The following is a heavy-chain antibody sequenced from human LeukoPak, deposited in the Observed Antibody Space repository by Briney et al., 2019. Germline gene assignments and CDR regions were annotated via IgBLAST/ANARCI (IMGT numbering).Heavy chain of an antibody. J-gene: IGHJ5*01. CDR2: LNPSGGST. CDR3: ARDLGLRGVTNWFDS. D-gene: IGHD3-10*01. V-gene: IGHV1-46*01. Sequence: GASVKVSCKASGYTFITYLMHWVRQAPGQGLEWMGMLNPSGGSTTYAQKFQGRLTMTRDTSTSTVSMELSSLRFEDTAVYYCARDLGLRGVTNWFDSWGQGTLVTVSS. CDR1: GYTFITYL.